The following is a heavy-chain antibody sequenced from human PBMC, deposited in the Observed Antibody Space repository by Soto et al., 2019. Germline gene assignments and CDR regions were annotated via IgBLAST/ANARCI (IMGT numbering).Heavy chain of an antibody. CDR1: GFTFSDYY. CDR3: LRVRLPGYYFDY. V-gene: IGHV3-11*01. CDR2: ISSGSSTI. D-gene: IGHD4-17*01. Sequence: QVHLVESGGGLVKPGGSLRLSCAASGFTFSDYYMTWSRQAPGKGLEWVSYISSGSSTIYYADSVKGRFTISRDNAKNSLYLQMNSLRAEDTAVYYCLRVRLPGYYFDYWGQGTLVTVSS. J-gene: IGHJ4*02.